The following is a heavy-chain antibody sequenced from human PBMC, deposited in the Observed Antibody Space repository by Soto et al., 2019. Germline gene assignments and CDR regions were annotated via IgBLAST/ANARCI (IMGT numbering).Heavy chain of an antibody. D-gene: IGHD2-15*01. CDR2: IYYSGST. CDR1: GGSISSGDYY. Sequence: QVQLQESGPGLVKPSQTLSLTCTVSGGSISSGDYYWSWIRQPPGKGLEWIGYIYYSGSTYYNPSLKSLVTISVDTSKNQFSLKLSSVSAADTAVYYCASGDIVVGAWFDPWGQGTLVTVSS. V-gene: IGHV4-30-4*01. CDR3: ASGDIVVGAWFDP. J-gene: IGHJ5*02.